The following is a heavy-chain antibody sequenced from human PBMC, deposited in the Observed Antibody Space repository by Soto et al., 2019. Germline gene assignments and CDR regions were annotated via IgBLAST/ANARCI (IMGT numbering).Heavy chain of an antibody. V-gene: IGHV3-15*07. Sequence: EVQLVESGGGLVKPGGSLRLSCAASGLTFSYAWMTWVRQAPGKGLEWVGRIKSKTNGGTTDYAAPGKGRFTISRDDSKNTLYLELNSLKTEDTAVYYCTTDYDILTIRWNAFEIWGQGTMVTVSS. CDR3: TTDYDILTIRWNAFEI. D-gene: IGHD3-9*01. CDR1: GLTFSYAW. CDR2: IKSKTNGGTT. J-gene: IGHJ3*02.